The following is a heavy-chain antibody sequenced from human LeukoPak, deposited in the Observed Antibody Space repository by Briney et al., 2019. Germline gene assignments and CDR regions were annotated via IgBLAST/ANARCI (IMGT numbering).Heavy chain of an antibody. D-gene: IGHD3-16*02. V-gene: IGHV4-59*01. Sequence: SETLSLTCTVSGGSISSYYWSWIRQPPGKGLEWIGYIYYSGSTNYNPSLKSRVTISVDTSKTQFSLKLSPVTAAATAVYYCAKDGRGVWGSYRRALFDYWGQGTLVTVSS. CDR3: AKDGRGVWGSYRRALFDY. CDR2: IYYSGST. CDR1: GGSISSYY. J-gene: IGHJ4*02.